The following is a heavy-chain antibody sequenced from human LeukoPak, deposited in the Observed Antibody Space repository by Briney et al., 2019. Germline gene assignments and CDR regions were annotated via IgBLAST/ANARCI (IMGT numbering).Heavy chain of an antibody. CDR3: ARVWEAAFGNWFDP. V-gene: IGHV1-2*02. D-gene: IGHD6-13*01. Sequence: GASVKVSKASGYTFTGYYMHWVRQAPGQGLEWMGWINPNSGGTNYAQKFQGRVTMTRDTSISTAYMELSRLRSDDTAVYYCARVWEAAFGNWFDPWGQGTLVTVSS. CDR1: GYTFTGYY. CDR2: INPNSGGT. J-gene: IGHJ5*02.